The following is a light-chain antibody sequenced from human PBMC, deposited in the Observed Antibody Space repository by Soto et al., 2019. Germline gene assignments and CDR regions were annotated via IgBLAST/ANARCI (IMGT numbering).Light chain of an antibody. J-gene: IGKJ2*01. CDR3: QHRSDWYT. CDR1: QSISSS. V-gene: IGKV3-11*01. CDR2: DAS. Sequence: EVVLTQSPATLSLSPGERATLSCRASQSISSSLGWYQQKPGQAPRLLIYDASNRATGIPARFSGSGSGTDFTLSISSLEPVDFAVYYCQHRSDWYTFGQGTKLEIK.